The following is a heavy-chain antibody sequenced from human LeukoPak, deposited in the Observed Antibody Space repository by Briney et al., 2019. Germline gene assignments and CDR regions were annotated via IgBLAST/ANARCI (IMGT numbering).Heavy chain of an antibody. J-gene: IGHJ4*02. CDR3: ASILGSWGSSWFSY. CDR2: IYHSGST. V-gene: IGHV4-38-2*02. Sequence: SETLSLTCTVSGYSISSGYYWGWIRQPPGKGLEWIGSIYHSGSTYYNPSLKSRVTISVDTSKNQFSLKLSSVTAADTAVYYCASILGSWGSSWFSYWGQGTLVTVSS. D-gene: IGHD6-13*01. CDR1: GYSISSGYY.